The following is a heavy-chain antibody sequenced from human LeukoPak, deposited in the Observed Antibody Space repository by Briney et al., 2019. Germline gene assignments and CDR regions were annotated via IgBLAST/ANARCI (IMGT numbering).Heavy chain of an antibody. V-gene: IGHV1-69*13. CDR2: IIPIFGTA. CDR1: GGTFSSYA. D-gene: IGHD5-18*01. Sequence: SVKVSCKASGGTFSSYAISWVRQAPGQGLEWMGGIIPIFGTANYAQKFQGRVTITADESTSTAYMELSSLRSEDTAVYYCARQEGLGDTAMVKGAFDYWGQGTLVTVSS. J-gene: IGHJ4*02. CDR3: ARQEGLGDTAMVKGAFDY.